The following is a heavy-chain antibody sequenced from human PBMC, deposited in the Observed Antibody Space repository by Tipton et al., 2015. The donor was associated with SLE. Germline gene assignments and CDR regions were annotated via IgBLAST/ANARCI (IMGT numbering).Heavy chain of an antibody. Sequence: LRLSCAVYGGSFNDYYWSWIRQPPGKGLEWIGDINHSGSAIYNLSLKSRVTISRDTSKNQFSLRLSSVTAADTAVYYCARGGSESYYHKVLWFFDLWGHGTLVTVSS. CDR1: GGSFNDYY. J-gene: IGHJ2*01. CDR3: ARGGSESYYHKVLWFFDL. V-gene: IGHV4-34*01. D-gene: IGHD1-26*01. CDR2: INHSGSA.